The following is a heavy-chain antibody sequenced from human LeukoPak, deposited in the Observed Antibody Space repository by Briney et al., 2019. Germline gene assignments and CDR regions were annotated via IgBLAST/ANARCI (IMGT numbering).Heavy chain of an antibody. CDR3: ARFGSLREPIHDY. J-gene: IGHJ4*02. D-gene: IGHD3-16*01. V-gene: IGHV4-59*01. CDR1: GVSISFYY. Sequence: KASETLSLTCTVSGVSISFYYWSWIRQPPGKGPEWIGYIYYSGSTNYNPSLKSRVTISVDTSKNQFSLRLSSVTAADTAVYYCARFGSLREPIHDYWGQGTLVTVSS. CDR2: IYYSGST.